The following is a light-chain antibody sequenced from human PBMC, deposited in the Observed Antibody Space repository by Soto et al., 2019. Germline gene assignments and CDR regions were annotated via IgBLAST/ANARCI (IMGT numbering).Light chain of an antibody. J-gene: IGKJ3*01. V-gene: IGKV3-20*01. CDR1: QSLTSSY. CDR2: GAA. CDR3: KQYAGSVFT. Sequence: EIVLTQSPGTLSLSPGERATLSCRASQSLTSSYIAWYQQKPGQAPRLLISGAANRATGIPDRFSGSGSGTNFTLTTSRVEPEDFAVYYCKQYAGSVFTFGPGTKGDIK.